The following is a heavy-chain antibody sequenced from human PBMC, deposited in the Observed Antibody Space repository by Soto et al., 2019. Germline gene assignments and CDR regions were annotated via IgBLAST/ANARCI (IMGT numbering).Heavy chain of an antibody. D-gene: IGHD5-12*01. Sequence: QVQLVESGGGVVQPGRSLRLSCAASGFTFSSYGMHWVRQAPGKGLEWVAVISYDGSNKYNADSVKGRFTISRDNSKNTLYLQMNSLRAEDTAVYYCAKGNGGYVRGPIDYWGQGTLVTVSS. V-gene: IGHV3-30*18. CDR2: ISYDGSNK. CDR1: GFTFSSYG. J-gene: IGHJ4*02. CDR3: AKGNGGYVRGPIDY.